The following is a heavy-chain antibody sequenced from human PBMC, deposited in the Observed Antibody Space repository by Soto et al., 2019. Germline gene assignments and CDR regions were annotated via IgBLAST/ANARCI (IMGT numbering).Heavy chain of an antibody. D-gene: IGHD2-15*01. CDR1: GGSISSGGYY. CDR3: ARGSVVAATLFDS. Sequence: QVQLQESGPGLVKPSQTLSLTCTVSGGSISSGGYYWSWIRQHPGKGLAWIGYIYYSGSTDYNPSLKSRVTISVDTSKNQFSLKLSSVTAADTAVYYCARGSVVAATLFDSWGQGTLVTVSS. V-gene: IGHV4-31*03. J-gene: IGHJ4*02. CDR2: IYYSGST.